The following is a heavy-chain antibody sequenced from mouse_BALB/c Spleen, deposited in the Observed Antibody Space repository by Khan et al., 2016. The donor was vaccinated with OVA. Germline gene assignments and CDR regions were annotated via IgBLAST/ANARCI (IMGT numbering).Heavy chain of an antibody. Sequence: QVQLKESGPGLVAPSQTLSITCTVSGFSLTNYGVHWVRQPPGKGLEWLGVIWAGGSTNHNSALMSRLSISKDDSKSQVFLKMNSMQTDDTAMYXCDSAFYNGAWLAYWDQETLVAVSA. CDR3: DSAFYNGAWLAY. D-gene: IGHD1-3*01. V-gene: IGHV2-9*02. CDR1: GFSLTNYG. CDR2: IWAGGST. J-gene: IGHJ3*01.